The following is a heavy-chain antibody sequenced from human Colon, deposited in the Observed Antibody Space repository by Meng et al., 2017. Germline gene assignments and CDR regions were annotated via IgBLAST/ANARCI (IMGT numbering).Heavy chain of an antibody. V-gene: IGHV3-23*01. Sequence: AGSLSLSCAASGFSFSSYAMSCVRQAPGKGLEWVSAISGSGGSTYYADSVKGRFTISRDNSKNTLYLQMNSLRAEDTAVYYCAKDIDRGYPFDYWGQGTLVTVSS. CDR3: AKDIDRGYPFDY. CDR1: GFSFSSYA. CDR2: ISGSGGST. D-gene: IGHD5-12*01. J-gene: IGHJ4*02.